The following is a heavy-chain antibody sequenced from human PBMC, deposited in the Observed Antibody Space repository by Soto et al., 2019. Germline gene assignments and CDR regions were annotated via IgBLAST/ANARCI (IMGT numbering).Heavy chain of an antibody. V-gene: IGHV4-31*03. Sequence: PSETLSLTCTVSGGSISTGGYYWSWIRQHPGKGLEWIGYISYSGSTYYNPSLKSRVAISVDTSKNQFSLKLRSLTAADTAVYYCAREASYDILTGYYNSFDSWGQGTLVTVSS. J-gene: IGHJ4*02. CDR1: GGSISTGGYY. CDR2: ISYSGST. D-gene: IGHD3-9*01. CDR3: AREASYDILTGYYNSFDS.